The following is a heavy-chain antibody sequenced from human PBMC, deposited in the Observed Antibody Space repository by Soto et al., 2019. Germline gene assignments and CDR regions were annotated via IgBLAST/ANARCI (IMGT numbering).Heavy chain of an antibody. V-gene: IGHV1-69*12. J-gene: IGHJ3*02. CDR2: IIPSFGTA. CDR3: ARDPRLHAFDI. CDR1: GGTVSSYA. Sequence: QVQLVQSGAEVKKPGSSVKVSCKASGGTVSSYAISWVRQAPVQGLEWMGGIIPSFGTANYAQKFQGRVTITAEESTSTAYMELSSLRSEDTAVYYCARDPRLHAFDIWGQGTMVTVSS.